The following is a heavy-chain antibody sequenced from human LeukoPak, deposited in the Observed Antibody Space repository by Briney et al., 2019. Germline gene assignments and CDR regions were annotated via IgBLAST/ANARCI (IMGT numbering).Heavy chain of an antibody. Sequence: PGGSLRLSCAASGFTFSSYAMHWVRQAPGKGLEWVAVISYDGSNKYYADSVKGRFTISRDNSKNTLYLQMNSLRAEDTAVYYCARDRDGDLNYEYYFDYWGQGTLVTVSS. CDR1: GFTFSSYA. D-gene: IGHD4-17*01. CDR3: ARDRDGDLNYEYYFDY. CDR2: ISYDGSNK. V-gene: IGHV3-30-3*01. J-gene: IGHJ4*02.